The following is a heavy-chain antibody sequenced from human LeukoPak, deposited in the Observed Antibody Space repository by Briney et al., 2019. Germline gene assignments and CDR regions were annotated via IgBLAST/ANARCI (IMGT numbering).Heavy chain of an antibody. CDR3: ARVGLVPAAFDI. J-gene: IGHJ3*02. V-gene: IGHV4-4*07. Sequence: SETLSLTCIVSGGSISTYSWTWIRQPAGKGLECIGRIYTSGSTHHNPSLESRVTISVDTSKNHFSLKLCSVTAADSAVYYCARVGLVPAAFDIWGQGTMVTVSS. CDR1: GGSISTYS. D-gene: IGHD3/OR15-3a*01. CDR2: IYTSGST.